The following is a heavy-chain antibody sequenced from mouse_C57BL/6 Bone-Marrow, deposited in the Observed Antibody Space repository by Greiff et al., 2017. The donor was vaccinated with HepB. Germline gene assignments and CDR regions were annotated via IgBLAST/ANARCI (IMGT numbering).Heavy chain of an antibody. CDR2: IDPSDSYT. CDR3: ARAHYYYGSSRWYFDV. V-gene: IGHV1-69*01. CDR1: GYTFTSYW. J-gene: IGHJ1*03. Sequence: QVQLKQPGAELVMPGASVKLSCKASGYTFTSYWMHWVKQRPGQGLEWIGEIDPSDSYTNYNQTFKGKTTLTVDKSSSTAYMQLSSLTSDDSAVYYCARAHYYYGSSRWYFDVWGTGTTVTVSS. D-gene: IGHD1-1*01.